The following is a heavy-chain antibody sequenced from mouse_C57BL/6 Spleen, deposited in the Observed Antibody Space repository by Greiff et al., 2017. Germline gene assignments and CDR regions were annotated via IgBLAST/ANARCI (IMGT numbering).Heavy chain of an antibody. CDR2: ISDGGSYT. J-gene: IGHJ2*01. D-gene: IGHD4-1*01. V-gene: IGHV5-4*01. Sequence: EVKLMESGGGLVEPGGSLKLSCAASGFTFSSYAMSWVRQTPEKRLEWVATISDGGSYTYYPDNVKGRFTISRDNAKNNLYLQMSHLKSEDTAMYYCARDRGTGAFDYWGQGTTLTVSS. CDR3: ARDRGTGAFDY. CDR1: GFTFSSYA.